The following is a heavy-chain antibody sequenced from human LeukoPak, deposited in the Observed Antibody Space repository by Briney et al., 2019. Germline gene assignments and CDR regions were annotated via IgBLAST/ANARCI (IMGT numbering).Heavy chain of an antibody. J-gene: IGHJ4*02. CDR1: GFTFSSYG. Sequence: GGSLRLSCAASGFTFSSYGMSWVRQAPGKGLEWVSAISGSGGSTYYADSMRGRFTISRDNSKNTLYLQMNSLRAEDTAVYYCAKTLGYCSGGSCYSGVIDYWGQGTLVTVSS. D-gene: IGHD2-15*01. V-gene: IGHV3-23*01. CDR3: AKTLGYCSGGSCYSGVIDY. CDR2: ISGSGGST.